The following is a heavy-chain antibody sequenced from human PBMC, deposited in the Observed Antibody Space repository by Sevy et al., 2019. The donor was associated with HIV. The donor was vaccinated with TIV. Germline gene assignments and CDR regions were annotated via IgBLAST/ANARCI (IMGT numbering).Heavy chain of an antibody. CDR3: ARPRTMIDPRVDMDV. Sequence: GGSLRLSCVASGFTFSSYAMHWVRQAPGKGLKWVAVISYDGSNKYYADSVKGRFTISRDNSKNTLYLQMNSLRAEDTAVYYCARPRTMIDPRVDMDVWGQRTTVTVSS. J-gene: IGHJ6*02. CDR2: ISYDGSNK. CDR1: GFTFSSYA. D-gene: IGHD3-22*01. V-gene: IGHV3-30*04.